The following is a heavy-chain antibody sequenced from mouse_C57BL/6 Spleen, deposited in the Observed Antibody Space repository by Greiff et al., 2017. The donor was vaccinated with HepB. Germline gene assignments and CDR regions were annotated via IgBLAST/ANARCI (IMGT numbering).Heavy chain of an antibody. CDR1: GYTFTSYG. D-gene: IGHD1-1*01. CDR3: ARYYGSSYGFAY. CDR2: IYPRSGNT. J-gene: IGHJ3*01. V-gene: IGHV1-81*01. Sequence: VQLQQSGAELARPGASVKLSCKASGYTFTSYGISWVKQRTGQGLEWIGEIYPRSGNTYYNEKFKGKATLTADKSSSTAYMELRSLTSEDSAVYVCARYYGSSYGFAYWGQGTLVTVAA.